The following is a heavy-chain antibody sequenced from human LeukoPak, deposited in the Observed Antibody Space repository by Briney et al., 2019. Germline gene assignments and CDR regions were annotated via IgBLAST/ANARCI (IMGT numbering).Heavy chain of an antibody. J-gene: IGHJ4*02. V-gene: IGHV4-61*02. CDR1: GGSISSGSYY. CDR3: ARFKGLRFLEWSLDY. D-gene: IGHD3-3*01. Sequence: SQTLSLTCTVSGGSISSGSYYWSWIRQPAGKGLEWIGRIYTSGSTNYNPSLKSRVTISVDTSKNQFSLKLSSVTAADTAVYYCARFKGLRFLEWSLDYWGQGTLVTVSS. CDR2: IYTSGST.